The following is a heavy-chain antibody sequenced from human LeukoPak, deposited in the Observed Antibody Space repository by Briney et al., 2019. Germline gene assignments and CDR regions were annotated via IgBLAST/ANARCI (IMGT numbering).Heavy chain of an antibody. CDR2: ISYDGSNK. J-gene: IGHJ4*02. CDR3: AKDPGRAADY. Sequence: GRSLRLSCAASGFTFSSYGMHWVRQAPGKGLEWVAVISYDGSNKYYADSVKGRFTISRDNSKNTLYLQMNSLRAEDTAVYYCAKDPGRAADYWGQGTLVTVSS. V-gene: IGHV3-30*18. CDR1: GFTFSSYG.